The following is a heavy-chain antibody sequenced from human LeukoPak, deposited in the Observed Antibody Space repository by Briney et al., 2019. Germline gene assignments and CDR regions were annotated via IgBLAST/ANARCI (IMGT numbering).Heavy chain of an antibody. CDR3: ARAVTYSSRNAFDI. V-gene: IGHV3-66*01. D-gene: IGHD6-19*01. CDR1: GFTVSSNY. J-gene: IGHJ3*02. CDR2: IYSGGST. Sequence: PGGSLRLSCAASGFTVSSNYMSWVRQAPGKGLEWVSVIYSGGSTYYADSVKGRFTISRDNSKNTLYLQMNSLRAEDTAVYYCARAVTYSSRNAFDIWGQGTMVTVSS.